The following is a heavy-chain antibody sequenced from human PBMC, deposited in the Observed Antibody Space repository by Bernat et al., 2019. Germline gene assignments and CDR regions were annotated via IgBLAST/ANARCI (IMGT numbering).Heavy chain of an antibody. J-gene: IGHJ4*02. CDR3: ARDLVVTIDY. CDR1: GFTFSSYA. CDR2: ISSSCSTI. Sequence: EVQLLESGGGLVQPGGSLRLPCAASGFTFSSYAMSWVRQDPGEGLEWVSSISSSCSTIYYADSVNGRFTISRDNAKNSLYLQMSSLRDGDTAVYYCARDLVVTIDYWGQVTLVTVSS. D-gene: IGHD2-21*02. V-gene: IGHV3-48*02.